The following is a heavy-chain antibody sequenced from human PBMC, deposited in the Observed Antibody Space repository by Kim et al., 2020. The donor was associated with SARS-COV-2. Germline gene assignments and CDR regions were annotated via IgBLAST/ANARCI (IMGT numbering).Heavy chain of an antibody. CDR3: ASAVGYYDFWSSKTTQGWFDP. J-gene: IGHJ5*02. D-gene: IGHD3-3*01. CDR1: GGSISSSSYY. V-gene: IGHV4-39*01. Sequence: SETLSLTCTVSGGSISSSSYYWGWIRQPPGKGLEWIGSIYYSGSTYYNPSLKSRVTISVDTSKNQFSLKLSSVTAADTAVYYCASAVGYYDFWSSKTTQGWFDPWGQGTLVTVSS. CDR2: IYYSGST.